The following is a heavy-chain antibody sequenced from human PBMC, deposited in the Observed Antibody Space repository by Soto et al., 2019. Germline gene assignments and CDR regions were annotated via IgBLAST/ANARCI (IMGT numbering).Heavy chain of an antibody. CDR1: GGTVSSYA. D-gene: IGHD1-26*01. V-gene: IGHV1-69*06. CDR3: ATFSRSYRRPHHY. CDR2: ITPIYSTQ. J-gene: IGHJ4*02. Sequence: SVKVSCKAAGGTVSSYAIGWVRQAPGQGLECMGGITPIYSTQTYAQKFQGTVPITADKPPSTDYMELSSLSSHDTAVYYCATFSRSYRRPHHYSGQGPLVTVSS.